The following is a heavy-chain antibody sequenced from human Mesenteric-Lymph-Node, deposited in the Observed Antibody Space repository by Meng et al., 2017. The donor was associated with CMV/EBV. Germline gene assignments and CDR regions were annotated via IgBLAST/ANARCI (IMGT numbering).Heavy chain of an antibody. D-gene: IGHD2-2*01. CDR3: AKEYCSSISCSRGIES. Sequence: SETLSLTCSVSGGSVSTDNYYWGWIRQPPGKGLEWIGSVYYSSSYYNPSLKSRVTMSVDTSRNRFTLNLSSVTVADTAIYYCAKEYCSSISCSRGIESWGQGTLVTVSS. J-gene: IGHJ4*02. V-gene: IGHV4-39*06. CDR1: GGSVSTDNYY. CDR2: VYYSSS.